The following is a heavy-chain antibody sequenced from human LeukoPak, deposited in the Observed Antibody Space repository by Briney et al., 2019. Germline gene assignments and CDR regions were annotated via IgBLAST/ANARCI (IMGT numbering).Heavy chain of an antibody. CDR3: ARSEYQLLGLPYYYYGMDV. CDR1: GGSISSYY. J-gene: IGHJ6*02. CDR2: IKQDGSEK. D-gene: IGHD2-2*01. V-gene: IGHV3-7*01. Sequence: ETLSLTCTVSGGSISSYYWSWLRQPSGKGLEWVANIKQDGSEKYYVDSVKGRFTISRDNAKNSLYLQMNSLRAEDTAVYYCARSEYQLLGLPYYYYGMDVWGQGTTVTVSS.